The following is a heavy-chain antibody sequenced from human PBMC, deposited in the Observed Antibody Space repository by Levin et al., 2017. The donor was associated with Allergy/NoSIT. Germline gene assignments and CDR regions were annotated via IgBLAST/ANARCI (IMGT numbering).Heavy chain of an antibody. V-gene: IGHV1-2*02. J-gene: IGHJ4*02. CDR3: ARVGIQLWFGY. Sequence: ASVKVSCKTSGYTFTGYYIHWVRQAPGQGLEWMGWINPNRGDTSYAQKFQGRVTMTRDTSISTAYMELRRLKSNDTAVYYCARVGIQLWFGYWGQGTLVSVSS. CDR1: GYTFTGYY. D-gene: IGHD5-18*01. CDR2: INPNRGDT.